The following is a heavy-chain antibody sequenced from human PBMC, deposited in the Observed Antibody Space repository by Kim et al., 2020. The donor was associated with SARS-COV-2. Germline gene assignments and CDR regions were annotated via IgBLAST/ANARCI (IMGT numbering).Heavy chain of an antibody. J-gene: IGHJ6*02. CDR2: IYYSGTT. V-gene: IGHV4-39*07. D-gene: IGHD3-10*01. Sequence: SETLSLTCNVSGGSISSRSYYWGWIRQPPGKGLEWIGSIYYSGTTYYNVSLKSRVTLLVDTSKNQFSLRLSSVTAADTAVYYCARDRGNYYGLEVWGPGTTVTVSS. CDR3: ARDRGNYYGLEV. CDR1: GGSISSRSYY.